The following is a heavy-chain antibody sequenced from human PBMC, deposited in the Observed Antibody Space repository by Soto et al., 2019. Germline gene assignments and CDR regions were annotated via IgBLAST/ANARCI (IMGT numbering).Heavy chain of an antibody. J-gene: IGHJ3*02. CDR3: AKDYYGSDDAFDI. V-gene: IGHV3-30*18. Sequence: ESGGGVVQPGRSLRLSCAASGFTFSSYGMHWVRQAPGKGLEWVAVISYDGSNKYYADSVKGRFTISRDNSKNTLYLQMNSLRAEDTAVYYCAKDYYGSDDAFDIWGQGTMVTVSS. D-gene: IGHD3-10*01. CDR2: ISYDGSNK. CDR1: GFTFSSYG.